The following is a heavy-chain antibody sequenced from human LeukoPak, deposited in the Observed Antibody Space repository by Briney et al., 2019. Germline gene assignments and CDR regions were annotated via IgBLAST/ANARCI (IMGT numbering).Heavy chain of an antibody. J-gene: IGHJ4*02. CDR1: GGSISSSSYY. D-gene: IGHD1-26*01. CDR3: ARDREPSGSCGN. Sequence: PSETLSLTCTVSGGSISSSSYYWGWIRQPPGKGLEWIGSIYYSGSTYYNPSLKSRVTISVDRSKNQFSLKLSSVTAADTAVYYCARDREPSGSCGNWGQGTLVTVSS. CDR2: IYYSGST. V-gene: IGHV4-39*07.